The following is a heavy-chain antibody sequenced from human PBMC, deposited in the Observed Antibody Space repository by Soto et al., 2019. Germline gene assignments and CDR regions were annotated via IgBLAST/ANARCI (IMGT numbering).Heavy chain of an antibody. CDR2: IYSGGST. V-gene: IGHV3-66*01. Sequence: GGSLRLSCAASGFTVSSNYMSWVRQAPGKGLEWVSVIYSGGSTYYADSVKGRFTISRDNSKNTLYLQMNSLRAEDTAVYYCAREGGYGDYDAFDIWGQGTMVTVSS. CDR3: AREGGYGDYDAFDI. J-gene: IGHJ3*02. D-gene: IGHD4-17*01. CDR1: GFTVSSNY.